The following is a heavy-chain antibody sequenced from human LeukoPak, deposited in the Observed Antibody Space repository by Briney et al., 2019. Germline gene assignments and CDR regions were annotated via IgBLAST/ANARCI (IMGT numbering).Heavy chain of an antibody. CDR3: ARGGYYYDSSGPLDY. D-gene: IGHD3-22*01. Sequence: GGSLRLSCAASGFTFSSYAMHWVRQAPGKGLEWVAVISYDGSNKYYADSVRGRFTISRDNSKNTLYLQMNSLRAEDTAEYYCARGGYYYDSSGPLDYWGQGTLVTVSS. V-gene: IGHV3-30*01. CDR2: ISYDGSNK. CDR1: GFTFSSYA. J-gene: IGHJ4*02.